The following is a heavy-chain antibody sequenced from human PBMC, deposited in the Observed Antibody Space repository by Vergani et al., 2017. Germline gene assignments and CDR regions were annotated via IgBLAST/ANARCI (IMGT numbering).Heavy chain of an antibody. CDR2: INHSGST. V-gene: IGHV4-34*01. CDR1: GGSFSGYY. D-gene: IGHD2-2*01. Sequence: QVQLQQWGAGLLKPSETLSLTCAVYGGSFSGYYWSWIRQPPGKGLEWIGEINHSGSTNYNPSLKSRVTISVDTSKNKFSLKLSSVTAADTAVYYCARGYCSSTSCRGYYFDYWGQGTLVTVSS. J-gene: IGHJ4*02. CDR3: ARGYCSSTSCRGYYFDY.